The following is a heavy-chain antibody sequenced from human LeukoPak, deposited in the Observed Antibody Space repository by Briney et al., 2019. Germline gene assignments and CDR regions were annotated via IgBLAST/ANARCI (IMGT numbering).Heavy chain of an antibody. V-gene: IGHV3-11*01. D-gene: IGHD3-22*01. CDR2: ISSSGRTI. J-gene: IGHJ4*02. CDR1: GFTVSSNH. Sequence: GGSLRLSCAASGFTVSSNHMSWVRQAPGKGLEWLSYISSSGRTIYYADSVKGRFTISRDNAKNSLYLQMNSLRVEDTAVYYCARHYCHSSGHGGYWGQGTLVTVSS. CDR3: ARHYCHSSGHGGY.